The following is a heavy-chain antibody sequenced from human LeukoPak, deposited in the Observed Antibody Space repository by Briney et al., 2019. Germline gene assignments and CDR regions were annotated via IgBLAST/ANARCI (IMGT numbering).Heavy chain of an antibody. CDR2: INHSGST. J-gene: IGHJ4*02. CDR3: ASQSYFDWLLAAVY. Sequence: SETLSLTCAVYGGSFSGYYWSWIRQPPGKGLEWIGEINHSGSTNYNPSLKSRVTISVDTSKNQFSLKLSSVTAADTAVYYCASQSYFDWLLAAVYWGQGTLVTVSP. CDR1: GGSFSGYY. D-gene: IGHD3-9*01. V-gene: IGHV4-34*01.